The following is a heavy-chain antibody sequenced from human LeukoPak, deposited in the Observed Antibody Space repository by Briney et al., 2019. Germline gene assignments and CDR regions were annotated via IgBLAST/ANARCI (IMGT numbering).Heavy chain of an antibody. Sequence: GSLRLSCAASGFTFAGHAMSWVRQAPGKGLEWVSSISGSGGSTDYADSVKGRFTISRDNFKNTLYLQVNSLRAEDTAVYYCAIDEVERGSASYQLYYNSCGLDVWGQGTTVTVS. J-gene: IGHJ6*02. CDR2: ISGSGGST. CDR3: AIDEVERGSASYQLYYNSCGLDV. V-gene: IGHV3-23*01. CDR1: GFTFAGHA. D-gene: IGHD3-10*01.